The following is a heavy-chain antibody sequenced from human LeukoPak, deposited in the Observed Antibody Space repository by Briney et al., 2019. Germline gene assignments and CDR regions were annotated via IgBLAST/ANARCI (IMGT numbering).Heavy chain of an antibody. CDR3: ARPSFSSGSYFDH. V-gene: IGHV3-7*01. J-gene: IGHJ4*02. CDR2: IKYDGSDK. D-gene: IGHD6-19*01. CDR1: GFTFSSYW. Sequence: GGSLRLSCAASGFTFSSYWMSWVRQAPGKGLEWVATIKYDGSDKYYVNSVKGRFTISRDNAKNSLYLQMNSLSGEDTAVYFCARPSFSSGSYFDHWGQGTLVTVSS.